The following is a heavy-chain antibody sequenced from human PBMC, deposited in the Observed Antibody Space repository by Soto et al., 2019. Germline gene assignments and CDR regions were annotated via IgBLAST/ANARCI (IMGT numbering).Heavy chain of an antibody. V-gene: IGHV4-31*03. D-gene: IGHD5-12*01. Sequence: SETLSLTCTVSGGSISSGGYYWSWIRQHPGKGLEWIGYIYYSGSTYYNPSLKSRVTISVDTSKNQFSLKLSSVTAADTAVYYCARVGDVDIVATPMGGLWGWFDPWGQGTLVTVSS. CDR2: IYYSGST. CDR3: ARVGDVDIVATPMGGLWGWFDP. J-gene: IGHJ5*02. CDR1: GGSISSGGYY.